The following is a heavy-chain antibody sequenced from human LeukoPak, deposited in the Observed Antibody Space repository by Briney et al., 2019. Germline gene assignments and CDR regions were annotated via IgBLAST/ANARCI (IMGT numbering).Heavy chain of an antibody. CDR1: GFTSSTYS. Sequence: PGGSLRLSCASTGFTSSTYSMNWVRQAPGNGLEWVSSIRSSSSYIYYAASATGRFTISQDNANNPLYLQMNSLRAEDTAVYYCARDRPVVPAPLWFGELWRDFDYWGQGTLVTVSS. CDR2: IRSSSSYI. J-gene: IGHJ4*02. CDR3: ARDRPVVPAPLWFGELWRDFDY. V-gene: IGHV3-21*01. D-gene: IGHD3-10*01.